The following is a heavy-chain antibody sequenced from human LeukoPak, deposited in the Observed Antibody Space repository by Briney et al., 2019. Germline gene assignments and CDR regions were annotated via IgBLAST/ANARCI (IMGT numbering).Heavy chain of an antibody. D-gene: IGHD5-18*01. CDR3: ARGYGRYFDY. J-gene: IGHJ4*02. V-gene: IGHV4-59*12. CDR2: IYYTGTT. CDR1: NGSISSFY. Sequence: PSETLSLTRTVSNGSISSFYWTWIRQPPGKGLEGIGYIYYTGTTDYNPSLKSRVTISVDTSKNQFSLKLSSVTAADTAVYYCARGYGRYFDYWGQGTLVTVSS.